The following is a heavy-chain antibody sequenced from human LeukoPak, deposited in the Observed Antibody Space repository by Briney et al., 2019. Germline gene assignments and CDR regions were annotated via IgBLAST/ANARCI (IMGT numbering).Heavy chain of an antibody. D-gene: IGHD3-16*01. CDR2: IYTGGGT. V-gene: IGHV3-53*05. Sequence: GGSLRLSCAASGFTVSSNYMSWVRQAPGKGLEWVAVIYTGGGTYYADSVKGRFTISRDNSINALYLQMNSLRLDDTAVYYCVGEIGPRSFDYWGQGTLVTVSS. J-gene: IGHJ4*02. CDR1: GFTVSSNY. CDR3: VGEIGPRSFDY.